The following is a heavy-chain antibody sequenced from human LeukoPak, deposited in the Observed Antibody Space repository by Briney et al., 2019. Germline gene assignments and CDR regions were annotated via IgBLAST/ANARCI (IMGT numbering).Heavy chain of an antibody. D-gene: IGHD5-24*01. Sequence: SETLSLTCTVSGGSISSYYWSWIRQPPGKGLEWIGYIYYSGSTNYNPSLKSRVTISVDTSKNQFSLKLSSVTAADTAVYYCARDRDYYYFDYWGQGTRVTVSS. CDR1: GGSISSYY. J-gene: IGHJ4*02. CDR2: IYYSGST. V-gene: IGHV4-59*01. CDR3: ARDRDYYYFDY.